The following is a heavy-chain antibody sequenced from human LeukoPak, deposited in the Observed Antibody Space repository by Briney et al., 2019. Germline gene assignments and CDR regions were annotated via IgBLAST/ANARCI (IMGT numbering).Heavy chain of an antibody. CDR1: GGSISSYY. CDR2: IYYSGST. J-gene: IGHJ4*02. V-gene: IGHV4-59*01. D-gene: IGHD3-22*01. Sequence: SETLSLTCTVSGGSISSYYWSWIRQPPGKELEWNGYIYYSGSTNYNPSLKSRVTISIDTSENQFSLKLSSVTAADTAIYYCARTYYYDRRGFDSWGQGTLVTVSS. CDR3: ARTYYYDRRGFDS.